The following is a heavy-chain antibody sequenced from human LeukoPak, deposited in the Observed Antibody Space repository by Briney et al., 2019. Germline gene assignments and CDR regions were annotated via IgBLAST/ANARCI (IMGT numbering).Heavy chain of an antibody. CDR3: ARRSGSYGDSFDY. CDR2: IYYSGST. V-gene: IGHV4-59*08. Sequence: SETLSLTCTVSGGSISSYYWSWIRQPPGKGLEWIGYIYYSGSTNYNPSLKSRVTISVDTSKNQFSLKLSSVTAADTAVYYCARRSGSYGDSFDYWGQGTLVTVSS. D-gene: IGHD1-26*01. CDR1: GGSISSYY. J-gene: IGHJ4*02.